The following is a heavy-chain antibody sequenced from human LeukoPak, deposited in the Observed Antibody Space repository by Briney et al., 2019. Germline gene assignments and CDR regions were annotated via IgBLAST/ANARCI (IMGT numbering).Heavy chain of an antibody. CDR3: AREFRYCSGGSCHFDY. J-gene: IGHJ4*02. Sequence: ETLSLTCIVSADSISNYYWSWIRQPAGKGLEWIGRIHSSGSADYNPSLKSRVTMSVDTSKNQFSLKLSSVTAADTAVYYCAREFRYCSGGSCHFDYWGQGTLVTVSS. D-gene: IGHD2-15*01. V-gene: IGHV4-4*07. CDR1: ADSISNYY. CDR2: IHSSGSA.